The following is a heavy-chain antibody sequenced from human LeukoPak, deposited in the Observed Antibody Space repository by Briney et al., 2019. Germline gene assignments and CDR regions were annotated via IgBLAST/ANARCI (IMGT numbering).Heavy chain of an antibody. CDR3: ARGGLYYDFWSGRGGFDP. Sequence: PSETLSLTCAVYGGSFGNNYWTWIRQPPGKGLEWIGEINHRGSTNYNPSLKSRVTISVDTSKNQFSLKLSSVTAADTAVYYCARGGLYYDFWSGRGGFDPWGQGTLVTVSS. CDR2: INHRGST. J-gene: IGHJ5*02. CDR1: GGSFGNNY. D-gene: IGHD3-3*01. V-gene: IGHV4-34*01.